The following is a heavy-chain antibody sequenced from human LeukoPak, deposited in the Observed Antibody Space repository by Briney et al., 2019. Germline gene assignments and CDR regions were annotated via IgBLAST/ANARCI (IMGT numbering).Heavy chain of an antibody. CDR1: GFTFSSYS. J-gene: IGHJ6*03. CDR2: ISSSSSYI. Sequence: GGSLRLSCAASGFTFSSYSMSWVRQAPGKGLEWVSSISSSSSYIYYADSVKGRFTISRDNAKNSLYLQMNSLRAEDTAVYYCARALGGYSYSSYYYYYYMDVWGKGTTVTISS. CDR3: ARALGGYSYSSYYYYYYMDV. V-gene: IGHV3-21*01. D-gene: IGHD5-18*01.